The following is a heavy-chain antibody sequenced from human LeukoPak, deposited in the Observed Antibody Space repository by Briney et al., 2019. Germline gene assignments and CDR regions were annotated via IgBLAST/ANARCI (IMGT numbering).Heavy chain of an antibody. J-gene: IGHJ4*02. V-gene: IGHV4-39*01. D-gene: IGHD6-13*01. CDR3: ARLSPAAGPWYFDY. CDR2: IYYSGST. Sequence: SETLSLTCTVSGGSISSSNYYWGWIRQPPGKGLEWIESIYYSGSTYYNPSLKSRVTISVDTPKNQFSMKLNSVTAADTAVYYCARLSPAAGPWYFDYWGQGTLVTVSS. CDR1: GGSISSSNYY.